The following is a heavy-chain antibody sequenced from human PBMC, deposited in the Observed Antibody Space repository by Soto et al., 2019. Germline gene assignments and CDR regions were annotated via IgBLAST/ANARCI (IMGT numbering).Heavy chain of an antibody. CDR1: GGSISSYY. J-gene: IGHJ6*02. CDR2: IYTSGST. Sequence: SETLSLTCTVSGGSISSYYWSWIRQPAGKGLEWIGRIYTSGSTNYNPSLKSRVTMSVDTSKNQFSLKLSSVTAADTAVYYCARGEPEPYYYYYYGMDVWGQGTTVTVSS. CDR3: ARGEPEPYYYYYYGMDV. D-gene: IGHD1-26*01. V-gene: IGHV4-4*07.